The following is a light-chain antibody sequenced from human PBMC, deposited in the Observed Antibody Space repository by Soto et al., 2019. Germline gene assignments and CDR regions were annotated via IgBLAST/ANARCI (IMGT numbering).Light chain of an antibody. CDR3: LQDFTYPRT. J-gene: IGKJ3*01. CDR1: QGIKND. V-gene: IGKV1-6*01. CDR2: GAS. Sequence: AIQMTQSPSSLSASVGDRVTMTCRASQGIKNDLGWYQQRPGKAPRLLIYGASTLYSGVPSGFSATGSGIDFTLTINSLQPEDFATYYCLQDFTYPRTFGPGTRV.